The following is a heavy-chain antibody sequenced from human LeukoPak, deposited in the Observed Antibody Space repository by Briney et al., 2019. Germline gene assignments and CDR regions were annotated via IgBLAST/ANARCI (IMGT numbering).Heavy chain of an antibody. J-gene: IGHJ4*02. CDR3: ARAVAGLYFDY. CDR2: LYSDGKT. Sequence: PGGSLRLSCAVSGVIVSRNDMTWVRQAPGKGLEWVSLLYSDGKTFYADSVKGRFTISRDNSKNTLNLQMNSLRADDTAVYYCARAVAGLYFDYWGQGTLVTVSS. CDR1: GVIVSRND. D-gene: IGHD6-19*01. V-gene: IGHV3-53*01.